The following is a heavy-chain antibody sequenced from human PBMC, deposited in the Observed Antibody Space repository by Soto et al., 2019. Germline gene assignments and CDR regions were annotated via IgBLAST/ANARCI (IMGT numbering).Heavy chain of an antibody. CDR2: ITGRGESS. V-gene: IGHV3-23*01. Sequence: XGSLRLSCTGAGLKFSNYAMTWVRQAPGKGLQWISTITGRGESSYYAESVKGRFTISRDNSRNTLYPQMSSLRADDTGIYYCAARDGRWLPYCSDFWGPGALVTVSS. D-gene: IGHD6-19*01. CDR3: AARDGRWLPYCSDF. CDR1: GLKFSNYA. J-gene: IGHJ4*02.